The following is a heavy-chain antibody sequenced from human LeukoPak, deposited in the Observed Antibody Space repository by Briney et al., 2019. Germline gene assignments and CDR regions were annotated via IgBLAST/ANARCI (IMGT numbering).Heavy chain of an antibody. D-gene: IGHD3-10*01. V-gene: IGHV4-39*07. CDR3: AREPAGVRSGSYYRHFDY. CDR2: IYYSGST. CDR1: GGSISSSSYY. J-gene: IGHJ4*02. Sequence: KPSETLSLTCTVSGGSISSSSYYWGWIRQPPGKGLEWIGSIYYSGSTYYNPSPKSRVTISVDTSKNQFSLKLSSVTAADTAVYYCAREPAGVRSGSYYRHFDYWGQGTLVTVSS.